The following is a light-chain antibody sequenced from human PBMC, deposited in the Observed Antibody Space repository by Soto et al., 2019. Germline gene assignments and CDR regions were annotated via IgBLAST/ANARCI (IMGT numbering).Light chain of an antibody. CDR1: QSVNNN. V-gene: IGKV3-15*01. CDR2: GAY. CDR3: QEYNPWPWT. J-gene: IGKJ1*01. Sequence: ETLMPQSPATLSVSPGERATLSCRASQSVNNNLAWYQQKLGQAPRVLIYGAYTRATGIPARFTGSGSGTEFMLPITGLQSEDSAVYYCQEYNPWPWTLGQGTKVEF.